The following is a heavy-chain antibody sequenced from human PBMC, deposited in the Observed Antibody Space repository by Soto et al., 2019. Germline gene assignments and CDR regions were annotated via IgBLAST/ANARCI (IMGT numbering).Heavy chain of an antibody. CDR3: AKTTSYDFWSGPQSDY. CDR1: GFTFSSYA. V-gene: IGHV3-23*01. Sequence: GGSLRLSCAASGFTFSSYAMSWVRQAPGKGLEWVSAISGSGGSTYYADSVKGRFTISRDNSKNTLYLQMNSLRAEDTAVYYCAKTTSYDFWSGPQSDYWGQGTLVTVSS. J-gene: IGHJ4*02. D-gene: IGHD3-3*01. CDR2: ISGSGGST.